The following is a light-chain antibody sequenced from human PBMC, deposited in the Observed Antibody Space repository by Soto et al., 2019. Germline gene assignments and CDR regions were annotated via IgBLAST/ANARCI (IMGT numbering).Light chain of an antibody. Sequence: DIQMTQSPSTLSASVGYRVTITCRSIQSISSWLAWYQQKPGKAPKLLIYAASSLQSGVPSRFSGSGSGTEFTLTISSLQPEDFATYYCQQSYTTPVRITFGQGTRLEIK. V-gene: IGKV1-39*01. CDR1: QSISSW. CDR3: QQSYTTPVRIT. CDR2: AAS. J-gene: IGKJ5*01.